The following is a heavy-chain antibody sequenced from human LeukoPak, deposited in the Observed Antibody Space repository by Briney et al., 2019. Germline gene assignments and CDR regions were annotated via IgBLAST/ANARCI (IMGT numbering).Heavy chain of an antibody. J-gene: IGHJ5*02. Sequence: SVKVSCKASGFTFTSSAMQWVRQARGQRLEWIGWIVVGSGNTNYAQKFQERVTITRDMSTSTAYMELSSLRSEDTAVYYCAAYDSSGYINWFDPWGQGTLVTVSS. D-gene: IGHD3-22*01. V-gene: IGHV1-58*02. CDR3: AAYDSSGYINWFDP. CDR2: IVVGSGNT. CDR1: GFTFTSSA.